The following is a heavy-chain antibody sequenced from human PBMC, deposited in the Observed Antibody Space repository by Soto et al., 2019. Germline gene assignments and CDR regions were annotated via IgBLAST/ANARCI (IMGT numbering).Heavy chain of an antibody. CDR2: MTGSGGDI. Sequence: EVQLLESGGGLVQPGESLRLSCAASGFTFSIYAMMWVRQPPGKGQEWVAGMTGSGGDIRYADSVKGRFTISKDNSKNTLYLQMNSVRAEDTAMYYCVKDAVYGDSLWLAANWGQGTLVTVSS. D-gene: IGHD2-21*02. V-gene: IGHV3-23*01. CDR1: GFTFSIYA. J-gene: IGHJ4*02. CDR3: VKDAVYGDSLWLAAN.